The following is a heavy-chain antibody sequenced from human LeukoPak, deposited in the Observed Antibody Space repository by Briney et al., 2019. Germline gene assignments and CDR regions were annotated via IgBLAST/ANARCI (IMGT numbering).Heavy chain of an antibody. CDR1: GFTFSSYS. CDR3: AREYCSGGSCRFDY. Sequence: GGSLRLSCAASGFTFSSYSMNWVRQAPGKGLEWVSSISSSSSYICYADSVKGRFTISRDNAKNSLYLQMNSLRAEDTAVYYCAREYCSGGSCRFDYWGQGTLVTVSS. V-gene: IGHV3-21*01. J-gene: IGHJ4*02. D-gene: IGHD2-15*01. CDR2: ISSSSSYI.